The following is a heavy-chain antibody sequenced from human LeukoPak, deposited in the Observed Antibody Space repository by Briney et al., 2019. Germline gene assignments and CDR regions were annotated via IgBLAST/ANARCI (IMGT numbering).Heavy chain of an antibody. D-gene: IGHD5-24*01. CDR1: GFTFSSYA. CDR3: AKDIQLST. V-gene: IGHV3-23*01. Sequence: GGSLRLSCAASGFTFSSYAMTWVRQAPGKGLEWVSLISFSGDNSHYADSVKGRFTISRDNSKNTLSLQMNSLRVEDTAIYYCAKDIQLSTWGLGTMVTVSS. J-gene: IGHJ3*01. CDR2: ISFSGDNS.